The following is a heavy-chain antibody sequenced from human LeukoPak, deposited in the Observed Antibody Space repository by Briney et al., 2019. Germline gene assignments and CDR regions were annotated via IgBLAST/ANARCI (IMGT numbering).Heavy chain of an antibody. D-gene: IGHD4-11*01. Sequence: SETLSLTCTVSGGSISSNTQYWSWIRQPPGKGPEGLGSIYYSGSTYYNPSLKSRVTISADTSKNQFSLKLSSVTAADTALYYCARHHSEEVGPYFDYWGQGILVTVSS. V-gene: IGHV4-39*01. CDR2: IYYSGST. CDR1: GGSISSNTQY. J-gene: IGHJ4*02. CDR3: ARHHSEEVGPYFDY.